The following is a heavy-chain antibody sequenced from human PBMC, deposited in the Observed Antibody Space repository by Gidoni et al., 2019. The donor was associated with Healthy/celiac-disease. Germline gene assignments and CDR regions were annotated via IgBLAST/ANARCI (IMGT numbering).Heavy chain of an antibody. CDR1: GGSISRGDYY. V-gene: IGHV4-30-4*01. Sequence: QVHLQASGPGLVKPSQTLSLTCTLSGGSISRGDYYWSWIRQPPGKGLEWIGYIYYSGSTYYNPSLKSRVTISVDTSKNQFSLKLSSVTAADTAVYYCARDTGGSLGDAFDIWGQGTMVTVSS. D-gene: IGHD1-26*01. CDR2: IYYSGST. CDR3: ARDTGGSLGDAFDI. J-gene: IGHJ3*02.